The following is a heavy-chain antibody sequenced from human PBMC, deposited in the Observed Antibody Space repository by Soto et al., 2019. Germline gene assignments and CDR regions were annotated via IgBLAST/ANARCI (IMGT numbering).Heavy chain of an antibody. J-gene: IGHJ6*03. CDR2: MNPSSGNT. CDR3: AKNADFFHYHMDV. Sequence: QVLLMQSGAEVRKPGASVTVSCEASGVTFGNYEINWVRQAPGQGLEWMGWMNPSSGNTGYAQKFQGRVTMTRITSTNTAYMELRSLTSEDTVVYYCAKNADFFHYHMDVWGEGTTVTVSS. V-gene: IGHV1-8*01. CDR1: GVTFGNYE.